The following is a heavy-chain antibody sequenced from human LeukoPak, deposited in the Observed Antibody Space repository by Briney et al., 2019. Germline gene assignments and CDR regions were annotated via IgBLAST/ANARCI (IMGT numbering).Heavy chain of an antibody. CDR1: GYPFTSYY. V-gene: IGHV1-46*01. Sequence: ASVKVSCKASGYPFTSYYMHWVRQAPGQGLEWMGIINPSGGSTSYSQKFQGRVTMTRDTSTSTVYTELSSLRSEDTAVYYCARVSSYGAATFDYWGQGTLVTVSS. CDR3: ARVSSYGAATFDY. D-gene: IGHD5-18*01. CDR2: INPSGGST. J-gene: IGHJ4*02.